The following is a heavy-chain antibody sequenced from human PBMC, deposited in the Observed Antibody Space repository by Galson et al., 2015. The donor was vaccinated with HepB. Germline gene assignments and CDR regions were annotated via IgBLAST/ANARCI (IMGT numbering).Heavy chain of an antibody. D-gene: IGHD5-18*01. CDR1: GFTFSSYS. J-gene: IGHJ3*02. Sequence: SLRLSCAASGFTFSSYSMNWVRQAPGKGLEWVSSISSSSSYIYYADSVKGRFTISRDNAKNSLYLQMNSLRAEDTAVYYCARDSRYSYKPTNAFDIWGQGTMVTVSS. V-gene: IGHV3-21*01. CDR3: ARDSRYSYKPTNAFDI. CDR2: ISSSSSYI.